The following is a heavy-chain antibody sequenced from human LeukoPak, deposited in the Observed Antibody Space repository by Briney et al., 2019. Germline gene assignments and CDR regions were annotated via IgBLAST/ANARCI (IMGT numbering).Heavy chain of an antibody. V-gene: IGHV3-23*01. Sequence: GGSLRLSCAASGFTVSSNYMSWVRQAPGKGLEWVSSISGSGSSTYYADSVKGRFTISRDNSKNTLYLQMNSLRAEDTAIYYCAKDYSGFNYWGQGTLVTVSS. CDR3: AKDYSGFNY. D-gene: IGHD4-11*01. CDR1: GFTVSSNY. CDR2: ISGSGSST. J-gene: IGHJ4*02.